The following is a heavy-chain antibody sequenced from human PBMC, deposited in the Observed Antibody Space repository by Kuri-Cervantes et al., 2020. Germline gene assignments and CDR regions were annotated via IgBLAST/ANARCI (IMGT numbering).Heavy chain of an antibody. CDR3: ARVKSSYGDPTGGMDV. V-gene: IGHV1-18*01. CDR1: GYSFTSYG. J-gene: IGHJ6*02. D-gene: IGHD4-17*01. Sequence: GGSLRLSCKGSGYSFTSYGISWVRQAPGQGLEWMGWISAYNGNTYYAQKLQGRVTMTTHTSTSTVYMELRSLRSDDTAVYFCARVKSSYGDPTGGMDVWGQGTTVTVSS. CDR2: ISAYNGNT.